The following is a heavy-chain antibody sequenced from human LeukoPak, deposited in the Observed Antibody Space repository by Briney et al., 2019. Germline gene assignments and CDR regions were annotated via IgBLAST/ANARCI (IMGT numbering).Heavy chain of an antibody. D-gene: IGHD4-23*01. CDR1: GGSISSSSYY. V-gene: IGHV4-39*01. CDR3: ARLHYGGNYGYYYYYMDV. CDR2: IYYTGSA. Sequence: SETLSLTCTVSGGSISSSSYYWGWVRQPPGKGLEWIGSIYYTGSAYYNPSLKSRVTISVDTSKNQFSLKLSSVTAADTAVYYCARLHYGGNYGYYYYYMDVWGKGTTVTISS. J-gene: IGHJ6*03.